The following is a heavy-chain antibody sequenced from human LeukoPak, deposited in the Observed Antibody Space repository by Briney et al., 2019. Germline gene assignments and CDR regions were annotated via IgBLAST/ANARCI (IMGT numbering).Heavy chain of an antibody. J-gene: IGHJ3*02. D-gene: IGHD3-22*01. Sequence: PSDTLSLTCTVSGGSISTYYWNWIRQPPGKGLEWIGYIYYSGSTNYNPSLTGRVTISVDTSKNQFSLKLSSVTAADTAVYYCAREYNYYDSSGWDAFEIWGQGTMVTVSS. CDR1: GGSISTYY. CDR3: AREYNYYDSSGWDAFEI. V-gene: IGHV4-59*01. CDR2: IYYSGST.